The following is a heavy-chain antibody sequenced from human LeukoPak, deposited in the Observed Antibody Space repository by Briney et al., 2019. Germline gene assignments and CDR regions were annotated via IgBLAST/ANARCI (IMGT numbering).Heavy chain of an antibody. J-gene: IGHJ3*02. CDR1: GFTFSSYA. CDR3: AREVYSWNYDAFDI. Sequence: GGSLRLSCAASGFTFSSYAIHWVRQAPGKGLEWVAVISDDGSNKYYADSVKGRFTISRDNSKNTLYLQMNSLRAEDTAVYYCAREVYSWNYDAFDIWGQGTMVTVSS. V-gene: IGHV3-30*04. CDR2: ISDDGSNK. D-gene: IGHD1-7*01.